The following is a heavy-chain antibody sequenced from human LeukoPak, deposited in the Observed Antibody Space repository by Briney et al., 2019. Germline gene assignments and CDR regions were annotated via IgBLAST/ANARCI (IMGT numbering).Heavy chain of an antibody. CDR1: GGSISSYY. CDR2: IYYSGST. J-gene: IGHJ5*02. D-gene: IGHD1-1*01. CDR3: ARDSSTGKFDP. Sequence: SETLSLTCTVSGGSISSYYWSWIRQPPGKGLEWIGYIYYSGSTYYNPSLKSRVTISVDRSKNQFSLKLSSVTAADTAVYYCARDSSTGKFDPWGQGTLVTVSS. V-gene: IGHV4-59*12.